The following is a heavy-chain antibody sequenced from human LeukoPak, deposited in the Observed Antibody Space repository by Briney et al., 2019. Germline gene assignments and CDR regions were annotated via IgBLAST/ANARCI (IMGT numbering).Heavy chain of an antibody. CDR1: GYTFTSYG. J-gene: IGHJ6*02. V-gene: IGHV1-18*01. Sequence: ASVKVSCKASGYTFTSYGISWVRQAPGQGLEWMGWISAYNGNTNYAQKLQGRVTMTTDTSTSTAYMELRSLRSDDTAVYYCASYTYYYDSSGYYSPYYYYGMDVWGQGTTVTVSS. CDR2: ISAYNGNT. CDR3: ASYTYYYDSSGYYSPYYYYGMDV. D-gene: IGHD3-22*01.